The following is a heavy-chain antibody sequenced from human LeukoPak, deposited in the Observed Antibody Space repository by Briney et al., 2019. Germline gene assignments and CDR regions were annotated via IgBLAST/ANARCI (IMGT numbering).Heavy chain of an antibody. CDR3: ARGRLTYYYDSSGYPFDY. Sequence: PGGSLRLSCAASGFTFSTYWMTWGRQAPGKGLEWVANIKQDGSEKYYVDSVKGRFTISRDNAKNSLYLQMNSLRAEDTAVYYCARGRLTYYYDSSGYPFDYWGQGTLVTVSS. CDR2: IKQDGSEK. V-gene: IGHV3-7*01. D-gene: IGHD3-22*01. J-gene: IGHJ4*02. CDR1: GFTFSTYW.